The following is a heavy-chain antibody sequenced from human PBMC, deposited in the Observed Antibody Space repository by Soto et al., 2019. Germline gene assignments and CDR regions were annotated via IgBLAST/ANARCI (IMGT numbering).Heavy chain of an antibody. V-gene: IGHV3-9*01. J-gene: IGHJ4*02. CDR1: GFTFDDYA. D-gene: IGHD3-3*01. CDR3: AKDIDYDFWSGPDY. CDR2: ISWNSGSI. Sequence: ESGGGLVQPGRSLRLSCAASGFTFDDYAMHWVRQAPGKGLEWVSGISWNSGSIGYADSVKGRFTISRDNAKNSLYLQMNSLRAEDTALYYCAKDIDYDFWSGPDYWGQGTLVTVSS.